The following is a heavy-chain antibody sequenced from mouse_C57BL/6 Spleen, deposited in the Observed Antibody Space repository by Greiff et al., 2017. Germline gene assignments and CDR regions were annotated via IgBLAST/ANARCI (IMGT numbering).Heavy chain of an antibody. Sequence: QVQLQQPGAELVRPGSSVKLSCKASGYTFTSYWMHWVKQRPIQGLEWIGNIDPSDSETHYNQKFKDKATLTVDKSSSTAYMRLSSLTSEDSAVYYCARDGYAAWFAYWGQGTLVTVPA. J-gene: IGHJ3*01. CDR1: GYTFTSYW. CDR3: ARDGYAAWFAY. D-gene: IGHD2-2*01. V-gene: IGHV1-52*01. CDR2: IDPSDSET.